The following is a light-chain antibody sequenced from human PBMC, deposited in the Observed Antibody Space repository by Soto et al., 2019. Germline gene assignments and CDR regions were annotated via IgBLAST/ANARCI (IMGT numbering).Light chain of an antibody. CDR2: GAS. Sequence: EIVLTQSPGTLSLSPGETATLSCRASQSVASNSLAWYQQKPGQAPRLLVYGASGRATDITDRFSGRGSGTDFTLTINRLEPEDFAVYYCQNYDSSPYTFGQGTKLEIK. J-gene: IGKJ2*01. V-gene: IGKV3-20*01. CDR1: QSVASNS. CDR3: QNYDSSPYT.